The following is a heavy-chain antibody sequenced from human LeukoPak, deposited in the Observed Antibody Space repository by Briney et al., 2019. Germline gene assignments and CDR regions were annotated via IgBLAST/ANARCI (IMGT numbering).Heavy chain of an antibody. Sequence: PGGSLRLSCAASGFTFSSYAMSWVRQAPGKALEWVSAISGSGGSTYYADSVKGRFTISRDNSKNTLYLQMNSLRAEDTAVYYCAKECWQQLFGYYYYYYMDVWGKGTTVTVSS. CDR2: ISGSGGST. D-gene: IGHD6-13*01. CDR3: AKECWQQLFGYYYYYYMDV. V-gene: IGHV3-23*01. CDR1: GFTFSSYA. J-gene: IGHJ6*03.